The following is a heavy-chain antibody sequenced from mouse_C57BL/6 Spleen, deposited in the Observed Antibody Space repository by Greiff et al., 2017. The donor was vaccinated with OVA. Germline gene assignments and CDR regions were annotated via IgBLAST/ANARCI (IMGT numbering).Heavy chain of an antibody. D-gene: IGHD1-1*02. Sequence: VQLQQPGAELVKPGASVKMSCKASGYTFTSYWITWVKQRPGQGLEWIGDIYPGSGSTNYTEKFKSKATLTVDTSSSTAYLQLSSLTSEDSAVYYCARGGYDAMDYWGQGTSVTVSS. V-gene: IGHV1-55*01. CDR2: IYPGSGST. CDR3: ARGGYDAMDY. J-gene: IGHJ4*01. CDR1: GYTFTSYW.